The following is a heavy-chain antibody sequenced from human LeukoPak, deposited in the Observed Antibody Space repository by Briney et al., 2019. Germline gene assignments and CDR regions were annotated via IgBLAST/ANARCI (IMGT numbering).Heavy chain of an antibody. CDR1: GYTFTGYY. CDR3: ARDIVVVPAAPVNWFDP. J-gene: IGHJ5*02. CDR2: TNPNSGGT. Sequence: ASVKVSCKASGYTFTGYYMHWVRQAPGQGLEWMGWTNPNSGGTNYAQKFQGRVTMTRDTSISTAYMELSRLRSDDTAVYYCARDIVVVPAAPVNWFDPWGQGTLVTVSS. V-gene: IGHV1-2*02. D-gene: IGHD2-2*01.